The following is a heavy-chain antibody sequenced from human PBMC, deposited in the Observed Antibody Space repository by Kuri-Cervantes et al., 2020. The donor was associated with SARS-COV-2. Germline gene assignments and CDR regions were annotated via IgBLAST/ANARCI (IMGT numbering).Heavy chain of an antibody. J-gene: IGHJ4*02. V-gene: IGHV7-4-1*02. Sequence: ASVKVSCKASGYTFTSYGISWVRQAPGQGLEWMGWINTNTGNPTYAQGFTGRFVFSLDTSVSTAYLQISSLKAEDTAVYYCARSYKWLLFLFDYWGQGTLVTVSS. D-gene: IGHD3-3*01. CDR1: GYTFTSYG. CDR3: ARSYKWLLFLFDY. CDR2: INTNTGNP.